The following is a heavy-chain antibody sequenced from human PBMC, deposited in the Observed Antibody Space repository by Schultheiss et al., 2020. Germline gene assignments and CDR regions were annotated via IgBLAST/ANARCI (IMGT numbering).Heavy chain of an antibody. Sequence: SETLSLTCTVSGGSISSSSYYWGWIRQPPGKGLEWIGSIYYSGSTYYNPSLKSRVTISVDTSKNQFSLKLSSVTAADTAVYYCASGSNHYYYYGMDVWGQGTTVTVSS. V-gene: IGHV4-39*01. J-gene: IGHJ6*02. CDR1: GGSISSSSYY. CDR3: ASGSNHYYYYGMDV. D-gene: IGHD2-15*01. CDR2: IYYSGST.